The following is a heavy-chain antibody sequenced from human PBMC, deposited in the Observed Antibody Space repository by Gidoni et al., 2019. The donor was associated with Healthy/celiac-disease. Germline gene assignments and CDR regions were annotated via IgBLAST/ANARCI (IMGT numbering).Heavy chain of an antibody. CDR2: IKQDGSEK. J-gene: IGHJ6*02. D-gene: IGHD3-3*01. CDR3: ARDVIVLRFLEWSAPHGMDV. Sequence: EVQLVESGGGLVQPGGSLRLSCAASGFTFSSYWMSWVRQAPGKGLEWVANIKQDGSEKYYVDSVKGRFTISRDNAKNSLYLQMNSLRAEDTAVYYCARDVIVLRFLEWSAPHGMDVWGQGTTVTVSS. CDR1: GFTFSSYW. V-gene: IGHV3-7*01.